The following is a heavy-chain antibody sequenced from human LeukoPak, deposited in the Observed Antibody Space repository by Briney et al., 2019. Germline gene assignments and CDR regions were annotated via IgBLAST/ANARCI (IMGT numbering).Heavy chain of an antibody. J-gene: IGHJ4*02. Sequence: SGGSLRLSRAASGFTFSSYSMNWVRQAPGKGLEWVSSISSSSSYLYYADSVKGRFTISRDNARNSLYLQMNSLRAEDTAVYYCARDHYLDYWGQGTLVTVSS. CDR2: ISSSSSYL. CDR1: GFTFSSYS. V-gene: IGHV3-21*01. CDR3: ARDHYLDY.